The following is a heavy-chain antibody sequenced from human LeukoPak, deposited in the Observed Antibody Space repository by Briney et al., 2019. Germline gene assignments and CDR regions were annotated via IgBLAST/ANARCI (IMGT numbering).Heavy chain of an antibody. J-gene: IGHJ4*02. CDR2: IKPDGSDT. CDR3: ARGKYGGYFIDY. CDR1: GFTFTTHW. Sequence: GGSLRLSCGASGFTFTTHWIHWVRQAPGKGLVWVSRIKPDGSDTNYADSVKGRFTISRDNAKNTVYLQMNSLRAEDTAVYYCARGKYGGYFIDYWGQGTLVTVSS. V-gene: IGHV3-74*01. D-gene: IGHD5-12*01.